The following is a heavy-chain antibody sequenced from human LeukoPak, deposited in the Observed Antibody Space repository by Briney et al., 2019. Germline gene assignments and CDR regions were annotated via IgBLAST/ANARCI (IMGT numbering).Heavy chain of an antibody. D-gene: IGHD6-13*01. CDR1: GYTFTSYD. CDR3: ARRKRIAAAGQNWFDP. CDR2: MNPSSGNT. J-gene: IGHJ5*02. V-gene: IGHV1-8*01. Sequence: ASVKVSCKASGYTFTSYDINWVRQATGQGLEWMGWMNPSSGNTGYAQKFQGRVTMTSNTSISTAYMELSSLRSEDTAVYYCARRKRIAAAGQNWFDPWGQGTLVTVSS.